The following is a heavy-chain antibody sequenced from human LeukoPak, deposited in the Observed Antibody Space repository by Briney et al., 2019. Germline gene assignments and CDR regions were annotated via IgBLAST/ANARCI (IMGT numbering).Heavy chain of an antibody. J-gene: IGHJ6*02. D-gene: IGHD6-13*01. Sequence: ASVKVSCKASGYSFTSYAYNWVRQAPGQGLEWMGWISAYDGDTKYAQDLQGRVTMTTDTSTRTAYMELTRLTSDDTAVYYCARDPLTSTWSPYYFALDVWGQGTTVSVSS. CDR1: GYSFTSYA. V-gene: IGHV1-18*01. CDR2: ISAYDGDT. CDR3: ARDPLTSTWSPYYFALDV.